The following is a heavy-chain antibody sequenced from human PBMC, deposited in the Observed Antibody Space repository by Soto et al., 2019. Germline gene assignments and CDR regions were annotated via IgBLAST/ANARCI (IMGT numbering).Heavy chain of an antibody. CDR2: IYYSGST. J-gene: IGHJ5*02. V-gene: IGHV4-39*01. CDR3: ARQGFVYCSSTSCYGGWFDP. CDR1: GGSISSSSYY. Sequence: ETLSLTCTVSGGSISSSSYYWGWIRQPPGKGLEWIGSIYYSGSTYYNPSLKSRVTISVDTSKNQFSLKLSSVTAADTAVYYCARQGFVYCSSTSCYGGWFDPWGQGTLVTVSS. D-gene: IGHD2-2*01.